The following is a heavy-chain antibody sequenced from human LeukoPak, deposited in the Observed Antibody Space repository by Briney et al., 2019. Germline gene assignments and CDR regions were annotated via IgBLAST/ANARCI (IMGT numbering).Heavy chain of an antibody. CDR2: INPNTAGT. V-gene: IGHV1-2*02. Sequence: ASVKVSCKASGYTFTGYYMHWVRQAPGRGPEWMGWINPNTAGTNYAQNFQGRVTMTRDTSIATVYMEVNRLTSDDTAVYYCARDLEFYSVSTGYYIPSFDHWGQGTQVTVTS. J-gene: IGHJ5*02. CDR1: GYTFTGYY. D-gene: IGHD3-9*01. CDR3: ARDLEFYSVSTGYYIPSFDH.